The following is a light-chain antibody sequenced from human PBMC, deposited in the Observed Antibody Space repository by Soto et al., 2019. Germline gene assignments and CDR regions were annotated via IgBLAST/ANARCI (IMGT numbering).Light chain of an antibody. CDR3: QQYYSAPFT. Sequence: EIVMTQSSDSLAVFLGERATISCKSSQRVLYSSNNKNYLAWFQQQPGQPPNLLLSWASTRESGVPDRFSGSGSGTDFTLTISSLQAEDVAVYYCQQYYSAPFTFGPGTKVDIK. CDR1: QRVLYSSNNKNY. V-gene: IGKV4-1*01. J-gene: IGKJ3*01. CDR2: WAS.